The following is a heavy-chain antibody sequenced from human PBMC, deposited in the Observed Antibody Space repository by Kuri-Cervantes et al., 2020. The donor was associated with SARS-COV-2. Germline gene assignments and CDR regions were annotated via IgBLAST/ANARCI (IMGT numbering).Heavy chain of an antibody. J-gene: IGHJ4*01. CDR3: VRGTEDYSGARSFFDS. CDR2: IKQDDTEY. V-gene: IGHV3-7*03. CDR1: GFSLSTYW. D-gene: IGHD4-11*01. Sequence: ECLRSSGAASGFSLSTYWMNWVRQATGTGLVWVANIKQDDTEYYYVYYVRGLFIISRDNAKNSMYLQMNSLRDEDTAIYYCVRGTEDYSGARSFFDSWGHGAQVTVSS.